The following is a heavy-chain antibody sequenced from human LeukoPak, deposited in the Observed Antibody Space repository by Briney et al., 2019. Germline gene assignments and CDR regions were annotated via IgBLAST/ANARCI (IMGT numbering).Heavy chain of an antibody. CDR2: INHSGST. D-gene: IGHD2-15*01. CDR1: GGSFSGYY. V-gene: IGHV4-34*01. J-gene: IGHJ4*02. CDR3: ARPQGSY. Sequence: SETLSLTCAVYGGSFSGYYWSWIRQPPGKGLEWIGEINHSGSTNYNPSLKSRVTISVDTSKNQFSLTLNSVTAADTAVYYCARPQGSYWGRGTLLTVSS.